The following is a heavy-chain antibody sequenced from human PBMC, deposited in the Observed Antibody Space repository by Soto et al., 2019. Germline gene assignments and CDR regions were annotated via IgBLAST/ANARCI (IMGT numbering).Heavy chain of an antibody. Sequence: SETLSLTCTVSGGSISSGGYYWSWIRQPPGKGLEWIGYIYYSGSTYYNPSLKSRVTISVDTSKNQFSLKLSSVTAADTAVYYCARAAPDYSVFDYWGQGTLVTV. J-gene: IGHJ4*02. CDR1: GGSISSGGYY. V-gene: IGHV4-30-4*01. D-gene: IGHD2-15*01. CDR3: ARAAPDYSVFDY. CDR2: IYYSGST.